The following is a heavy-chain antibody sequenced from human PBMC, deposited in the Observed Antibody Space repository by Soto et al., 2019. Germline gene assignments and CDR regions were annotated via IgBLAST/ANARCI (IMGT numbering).Heavy chain of an antibody. Sequence: QVQLVQSGAEVKKPGSSVKVSCKASGGTFSSYAISWVRQAPGQGIEWMGGIIPIFGTANYAQKFQGRVTITADQSTSTAYMELSSPRSEATAVYYCAVPPELTISYYFYGIDVWGQGTTVTVSS. J-gene: IGHJ6*02. D-gene: IGHD1-7*01. CDR1: GGTFSSYA. V-gene: IGHV1-69*12. CDR3: AVPPELTISYYFYGIDV. CDR2: IIPIFGTA.